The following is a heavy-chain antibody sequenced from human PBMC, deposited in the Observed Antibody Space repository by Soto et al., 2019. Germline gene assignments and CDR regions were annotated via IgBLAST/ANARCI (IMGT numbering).Heavy chain of an antibody. CDR3: AKEGRGQFYDY. Sequence: QVQLVESGGGVVQPGRSLRLSCAASGFTFSSYAMHWVRQAPGKGLEWVAVISYDGSNKYYADSVKGRFTISRDNSKNTLYLQMNSLRAEDTAVYYCAKEGRGQFYDYWGQGTLVTVSS. CDR2: ISYDGSNK. CDR1: GFTFSSYA. J-gene: IGHJ4*02. V-gene: IGHV3-30-3*01. D-gene: IGHD6-19*01.